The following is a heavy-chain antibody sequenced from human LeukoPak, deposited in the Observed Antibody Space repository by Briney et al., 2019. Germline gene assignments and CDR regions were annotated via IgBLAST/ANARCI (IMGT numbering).Heavy chain of an antibody. V-gene: IGHV3-7*04. D-gene: IGHD6-13*01. Sequence: SGGSLRLSCAASGFTSSSYWMSWVRQAPGKGLEWVANIKQDGSEKYYVDSVKGRFTISRDNAKNSLYLQMNSLRVEDTAVYYCARDMEYSSSWYRYNWFDPWGQGTLVTVSS. CDR3: ARDMEYSSSWYRYNWFDP. J-gene: IGHJ5*02. CDR2: IKQDGSEK. CDR1: GFTSSSYW.